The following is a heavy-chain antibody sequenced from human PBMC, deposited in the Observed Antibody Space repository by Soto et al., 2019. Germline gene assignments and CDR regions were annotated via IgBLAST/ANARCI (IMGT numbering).Heavy chain of an antibody. Sequence: QVQLVQSGAEVKKPGASVKVSCKASGYTFTSYGISWVRQAPGQGLEWMGWISAYDGNTNYAQKLQGRVTMTTNTSASIAQMEQRSLRSDDAAVYYWAREEWSGYSRGMDVWGQGTTVTVSS. V-gene: IGHV1-18*01. J-gene: IGHJ6*02. D-gene: IGHD3-3*01. CDR3: AREEWSGYSRGMDV. CDR1: GYTFTSYG. CDR2: ISAYDGNT.